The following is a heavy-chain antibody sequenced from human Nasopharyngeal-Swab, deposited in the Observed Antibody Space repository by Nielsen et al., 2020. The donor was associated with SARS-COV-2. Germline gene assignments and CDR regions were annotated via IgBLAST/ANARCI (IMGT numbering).Heavy chain of an antibody. CDR2: ISSSGSTI. J-gene: IGHJ5*01. V-gene: IGHV3-11*01. CDR3: ARVPSGSYWYNC. D-gene: IGHD1-26*01. Sequence: GGSLRLSCAASGFTVSSNYMSWIRQAPGKGLEWVSYISSSGSTIYYADSVKGRFTISRDNAKNSLYLQMNSLRAEDTAVYYCARVPSGSYWYNCWGQGTLVTVSS. CDR1: GFTVSSNY.